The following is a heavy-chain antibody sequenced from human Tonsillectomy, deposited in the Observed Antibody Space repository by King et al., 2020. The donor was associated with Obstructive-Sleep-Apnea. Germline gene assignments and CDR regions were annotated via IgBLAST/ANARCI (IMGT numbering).Heavy chain of an antibody. D-gene: IGHD3-9*01. J-gene: IGHJ4*02. CDR3: AHSQITILDYFDY. Sequence: TLKESGPTLVKPTQTLTLTCTFSGFSLSSTGVGVGWIRQSPGKALECLAVIFWDDDNRYSPSLNSRLTITKDTSKNQVFLTMTSMDPVDTGTYYCAHSQITILDYFDYWGQGTLVTVSS. CDR2: IFWDDDN. CDR1: GFSLSSTGVG. V-gene: IGHV2-5*02.